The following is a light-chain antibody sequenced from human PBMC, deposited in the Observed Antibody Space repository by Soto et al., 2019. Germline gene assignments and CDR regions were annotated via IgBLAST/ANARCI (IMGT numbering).Light chain of an antibody. CDR3: HQYSKWPPIT. V-gene: IGKV3-15*01. CDR2: STS. CDR1: QSVSSN. J-gene: IGKJ5*01. Sequence: EIVMTHSQATLSVSPGERATLSCRASQSVSSNLAWYQQKPGQAPRLLIYSTSTRATGIPARFSGSGSETEFTLTISSLQSEDFAVYYCHQYSKWPPITFGQGTRLEI.